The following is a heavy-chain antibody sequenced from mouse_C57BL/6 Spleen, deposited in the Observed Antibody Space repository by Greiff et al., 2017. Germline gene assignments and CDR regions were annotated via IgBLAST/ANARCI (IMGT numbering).Heavy chain of an antibody. CDR1: GFTFSDYY. V-gene: IGHV5-12*01. CDR3: ARRDYYGSSYYFDY. CDR2: ISNGGGST. D-gene: IGHD1-1*01. J-gene: IGHJ2*01. Sequence: EVMLVESGGGLVQPGGSLKLSCAASGFTFSDYYMYWVRQTPEKRLEWVAYISNGGGSTYYPDTVKGRFTISRDNAKNTLYLQMSRLKSEDTAMYYCARRDYYGSSYYFDYWGQGTTLTVSS.